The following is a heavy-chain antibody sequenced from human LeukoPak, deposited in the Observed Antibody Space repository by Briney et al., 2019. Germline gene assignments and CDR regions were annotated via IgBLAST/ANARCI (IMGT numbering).Heavy chain of an antibody. Sequence: ASVRVSCKASGYTFNNYGISWVRQAPGQGLEWMGWVTSYNGDTNYAQKFQGRVTMSTDTSTSTAYMELRSLRFDDTAIYYCAVIAGYCSSASCLPGFDIWGQGTMVTVSS. D-gene: IGHD2-2*01. CDR3: AVIAGYCSSASCLPGFDI. CDR2: VTSYNGDT. V-gene: IGHV1-18*01. CDR1: GYTFNNYG. J-gene: IGHJ3*02.